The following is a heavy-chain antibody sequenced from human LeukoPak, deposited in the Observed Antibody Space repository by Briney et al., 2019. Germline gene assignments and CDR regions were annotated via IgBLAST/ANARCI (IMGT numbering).Heavy chain of an antibody. CDR2: IFPGGGEI. V-gene: IGHV3-23*01. Sequence: GGSLRLSCAASGFTFSTFAMIWVRQPPGKGLEWVSSIFPGGGEIHYADSVRGRFTISRDNFKSTLSLQMNSLRAEDTAIYYCAKNGDRGAYCSGGSCYPYYYYYIDVWGKGTTVTISS. D-gene: IGHD2-15*01. CDR3: AKNGDRGAYCSGGSCYPYYYYYIDV. J-gene: IGHJ6*03. CDR1: GFTFSTFA.